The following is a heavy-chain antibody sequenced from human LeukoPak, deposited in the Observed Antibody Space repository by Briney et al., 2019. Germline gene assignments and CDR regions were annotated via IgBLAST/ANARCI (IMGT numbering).Heavy chain of an antibody. CDR3: AKDMKTGITIFGVGFDY. CDR2: ISWNGGSI. V-gene: IGHV3-9*01. CDR1: GFAFDDYA. D-gene: IGHD3-3*01. Sequence: GGSLRLSCAASGFAFDDYAMHWVRQAPGKGLEWVSGISWNGGSIGYADSVKGRFTISRDNAKNSLYLQMNSLRAEDTALYYCAKDMKTGITIFGVGFDYWGQGTLVTVSS. J-gene: IGHJ4*02.